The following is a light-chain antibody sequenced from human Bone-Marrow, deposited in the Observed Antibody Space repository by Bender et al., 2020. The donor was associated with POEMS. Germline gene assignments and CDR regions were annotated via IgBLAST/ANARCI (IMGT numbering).Light chain of an antibody. CDR3: QSYDNSLGGWV. Sequence: QSALTQSASVSGSPGQSITISCSGTSSDIGLYDYVSWFQQYPGKAPKLIIYNVSNRPSGVPDRFSGSKSGTSASLAITGLQAEDEGDYYCQSYDNSLGGWVFGGGTKLTVL. J-gene: IGLJ3*02. CDR2: NVS. CDR1: SSDIGLYDY. V-gene: IGLV2-14*03.